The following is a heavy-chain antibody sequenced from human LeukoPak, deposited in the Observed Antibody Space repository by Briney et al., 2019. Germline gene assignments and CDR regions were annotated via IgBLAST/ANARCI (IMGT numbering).Heavy chain of an antibody. CDR3: ARHLSAKKRLVTALFFDY. CDR2: INHSGST. V-gene: IGHV4-34*01. CDR1: GGSFSGYY. Sequence: PSETLSLTCAVYGGSFSGYYWSWIRQPPGKGLEWIGEINHSGSTNYNPSLKSRVTISVDTSKNQFSLKLSSVTAAGTAVYYCARHLSAKKRLVTALFFDYWGQGTLVTVSS. J-gene: IGHJ4*02. D-gene: IGHD2-21*02.